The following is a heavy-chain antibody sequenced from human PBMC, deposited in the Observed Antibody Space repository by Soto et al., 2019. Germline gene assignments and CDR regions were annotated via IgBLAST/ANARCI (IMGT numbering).Heavy chain of an antibody. Sequence: EVQLVESGGGLVQPGGSLRLSCAAAGFTFSSYWMSWVRQAPGKGLEWVANIKQDGSEKYYVDSVKGRFTISRDNAKNSLYLQMNSLRAEDTAVYYCASHPYSSSWYSWGQGTLVTVSS. J-gene: IGHJ4*02. CDR2: IKQDGSEK. D-gene: IGHD6-13*01. V-gene: IGHV3-7*02. CDR1: GFTFSSYW. CDR3: ASHPYSSSWYS.